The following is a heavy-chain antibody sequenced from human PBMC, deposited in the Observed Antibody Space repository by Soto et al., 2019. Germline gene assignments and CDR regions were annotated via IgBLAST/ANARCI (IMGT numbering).Heavy chain of an antibody. J-gene: IGHJ6*02. V-gene: IGHV4-31*03. D-gene: IGHD6-6*01. Sequence: SETLSLTCTVSGGSISSGGYYWSWIRQHPGKGLEWIGYIYYSGSTYYNPSLKSRVTISVDTSKNQFSLKLSSVTAADTAVYYCARDSSSSRYYYGMDVWGQGTTVT. CDR3: ARDSSSSRYYYGMDV. CDR1: GGSISSGGYY. CDR2: IYYSGST.